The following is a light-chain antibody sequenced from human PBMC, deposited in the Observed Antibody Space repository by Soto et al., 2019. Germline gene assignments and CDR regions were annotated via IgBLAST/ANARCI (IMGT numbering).Light chain of an antibody. CDR1: QSMNSW. J-gene: IGKJ1*01. Sequence: GARVTITCRASQSMNSWLAWYQQKPGEAPKVLIYDASSLESGVPSRFSGSGSGTEFTLTIGSLQPEDFATYYCLRYNAFSQTFGQGTKV. V-gene: IGKV1-5*01. CDR3: LRYNAFSQT. CDR2: DAS.